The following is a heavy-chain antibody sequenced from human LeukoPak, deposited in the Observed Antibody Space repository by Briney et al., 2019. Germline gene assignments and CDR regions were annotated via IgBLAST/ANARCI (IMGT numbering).Heavy chain of an antibody. V-gene: IGHV4-34*01. CDR2: INHSGST. CDR3: ARAPYCSGGSCYSWSRYNWFDP. Sequence: PSETLSLTCAVYGGAFSGYYWSWIRQPPGKGLEWIGEINHSGSTNYNPSLKSRVTISVDTSKNQFSLKLSSVTAADTAVYYCARAPYCSGGSCYSWSRYNWFDPWGQGTLVTVSS. D-gene: IGHD2-15*01. J-gene: IGHJ5*02. CDR1: GGAFSGYY.